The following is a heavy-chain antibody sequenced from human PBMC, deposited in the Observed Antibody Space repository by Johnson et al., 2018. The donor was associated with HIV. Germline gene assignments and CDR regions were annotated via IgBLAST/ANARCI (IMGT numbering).Heavy chain of an antibody. CDR2: IYSGGST. CDR1: GFTVSSNY. D-gene: IGHD3-22*01. V-gene: IGHV3-66*01. Sequence: EVQLVESGGGLVQPGGSLRLSCAASGFTVSSNYMSWVRQAPGKGLEWVSLIYSGGSTYYTDSVKGRFTISRDNAKNTLYLQMNSLRAEDTAVYYCARDGVRGDSSGYGAFDIWGQGTMVTVSS. J-gene: IGHJ3*02. CDR3: ARDGVRGDSSGYGAFDI.